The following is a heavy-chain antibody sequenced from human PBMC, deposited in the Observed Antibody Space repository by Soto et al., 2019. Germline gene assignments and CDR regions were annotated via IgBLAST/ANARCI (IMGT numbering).Heavy chain of an antibody. V-gene: IGHV1-69*01. Sequence: QVQLVQSGAEVKKPGSSVKVSCKASGGTFSSYAISWVRQAPGQGLEWMGGIIPIFGTANYAQKFQGRVTITADESTSTAYMELSSLRSDDTAVYYCARDYYGSGSYLTYGMDGWGQGTTVTVSS. CDR3: ARDYYGSGSYLTYGMDG. D-gene: IGHD3-10*01. CDR1: GGTFSSYA. J-gene: IGHJ6*02. CDR2: IIPIFGTA.